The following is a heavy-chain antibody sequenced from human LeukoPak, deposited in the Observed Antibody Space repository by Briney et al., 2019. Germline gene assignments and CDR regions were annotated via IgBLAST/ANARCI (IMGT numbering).Heavy chain of an antibody. V-gene: IGHV3-23*01. J-gene: IGHJ4*02. CDR2: ISGSGGST. CDR1: GFTFSSYA. Sequence: GGSLRLSCAASGFTFSSYAMSWVRRAPGKGLEWVSAISGSGGSTYYADSVNGRFTISRDNSKNTLYLQMNSLRAEDTAVYYCAKEDDYGDYRTNYYFDYWGQGTLVTVSS. D-gene: IGHD4-17*01. CDR3: AKEDDYGDYRTNYYFDY.